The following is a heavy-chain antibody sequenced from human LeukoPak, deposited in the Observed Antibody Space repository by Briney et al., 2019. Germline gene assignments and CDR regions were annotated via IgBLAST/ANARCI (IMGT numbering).Heavy chain of an antibody. CDR3: ARVSCTGTNCYHGGFDY. Sequence: ASVKVSCXASGYTFTAYYIHWVRLAPGQGLEWMGWIIPNSGGTSYAQKFQGRVTMTRDTSINTAYMELSSLRSDDTAIYSCARVSCTGTNCYHGGFDYRGQGTLVTVSS. CDR1: GYTFTAYY. CDR2: IIPNSGGT. D-gene: IGHD2-2*01. J-gene: IGHJ4*02. V-gene: IGHV1-2*02.